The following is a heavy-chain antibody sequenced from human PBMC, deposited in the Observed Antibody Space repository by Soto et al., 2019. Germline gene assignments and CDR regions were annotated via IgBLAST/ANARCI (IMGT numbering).Heavy chain of an antibody. V-gene: IGHV6-1*01. CDR1: GGSVASKRVA. D-gene: IGHD4-17*01. CDR3: ARDDYYYFDY. Sequence: SQTLSVTCAISGGSVASKRVAWNWIRQSPSRGLEWLGRTYYRSTWYNDYASSVKSRITINPDTSKNQFSLQLNSVSPEDTAVYFCARDDYYYFDYWGQGTLVTVSS. CDR2: TYYRSTWYN. J-gene: IGHJ4*02.